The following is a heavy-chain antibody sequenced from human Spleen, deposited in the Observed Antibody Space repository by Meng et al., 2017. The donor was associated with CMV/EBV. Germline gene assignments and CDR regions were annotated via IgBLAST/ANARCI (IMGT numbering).Heavy chain of an antibody. CDR3: ARIPYLPSGYYDY. J-gene: IGHJ4*02. V-gene: IGHV4-34*01. CDR2: INHSGST. D-gene: IGHD3-22*01. Sequence: PLPQWGAGLLEPSETLSLPCAVYGGSFSGYYWSWIRQPPGKGLEWIGEINHSGSTNYNPSLKSRVTISVDTSKNQFSLKLSSVTPEDTAVYYCARIPYLPSGYYDYWGQGTLVTVSS. CDR1: GGSFSGYY.